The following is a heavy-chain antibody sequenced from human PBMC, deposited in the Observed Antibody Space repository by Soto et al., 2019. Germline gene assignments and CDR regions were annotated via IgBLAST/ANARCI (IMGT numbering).Heavy chain of an antibody. V-gene: IGHV3-23*01. CDR1: GFTFSSYV. Sequence: GGSLRLSCAASGFTFSSYVMIWVRQAPGKGLEWVSSISVSGGSTYYADSVKGRFTISRDNSKNTLYLQMNSLRAEDTAVYYCAKRESSGYYYFDYWGQGTLVTVSS. CDR3: AKRESSGYYYFDY. CDR2: ISVSGGST. J-gene: IGHJ4*02. D-gene: IGHD3-22*01.